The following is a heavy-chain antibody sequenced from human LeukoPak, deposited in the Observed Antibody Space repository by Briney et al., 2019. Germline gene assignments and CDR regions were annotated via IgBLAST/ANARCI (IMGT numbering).Heavy chain of an antibody. CDR2: IYPGDSDT. V-gene: IGHV5-51*01. D-gene: IGHD3-22*01. CDR1: GYSFTSYW. J-gene: IGHJ6*03. Sequence: GESLKISCKGSGYSFTSYWIGWVRQMPGKGLELMGIIYPGDSDTRYSPSFQGQVTISADKSISTAFLQWSSLKASDTAMYYCARLSYDSSDFHYMDVWGKGTTVTISS. CDR3: ARLSYDSSDFHYMDV.